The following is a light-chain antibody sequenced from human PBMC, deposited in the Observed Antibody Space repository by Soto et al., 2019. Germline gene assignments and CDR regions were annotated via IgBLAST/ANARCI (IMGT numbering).Light chain of an antibody. J-gene: IGKJ2*01. CDR3: LQHGDNPFT. CDR1: QGISDS. Sequence: DIQMTQSPSSLSASVGDRVTITCRASQGISDSLSWYQQKPGKVPKRLIYSASSLESGVPSRFSGSGSETEFTLTISSLQPEDFATYYFLQHGDNPFTFGEGTKLEI. V-gene: IGKV1-17*01. CDR2: SAS.